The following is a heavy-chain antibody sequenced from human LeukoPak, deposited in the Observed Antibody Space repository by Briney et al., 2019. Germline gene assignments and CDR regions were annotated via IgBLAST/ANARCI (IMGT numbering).Heavy chain of an antibody. Sequence: SETLSLTCTVSGGSISSSSYYWGWIRQPPGKGLEWIGSIYYSGSTYYNPSLKSRVTISVDTSKNQFSLKLSSVTAADTAVYYCARTEPGGIDYWGQGTLVTVSS. CDR3: ARTEPGGIDY. CDR1: GGSISSSSYY. J-gene: IGHJ4*02. D-gene: IGHD1-14*01. CDR2: IYYSGST. V-gene: IGHV4-39*07.